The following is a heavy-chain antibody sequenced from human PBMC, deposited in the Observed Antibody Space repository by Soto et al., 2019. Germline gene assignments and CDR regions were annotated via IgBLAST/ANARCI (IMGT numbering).Heavy chain of an antibody. CDR1: GGSFSGYY. CDR3: ARESHDILTGPPWVWYFDL. J-gene: IGHJ2*01. Sequence: QVQLQQWGAGPLRPLETLSLTCGVSGGSFSGYYWAWIRQSPGKGLEWIGEINDRGSINYNPSLKRRVSISVDTSKNHYSLNLRSVTAAHPAVYYCARESHDILTGPPWVWYFDLWGRGTLVTVSS. V-gene: IGHV4-34*01. D-gene: IGHD3-9*01. CDR2: INDRGSI.